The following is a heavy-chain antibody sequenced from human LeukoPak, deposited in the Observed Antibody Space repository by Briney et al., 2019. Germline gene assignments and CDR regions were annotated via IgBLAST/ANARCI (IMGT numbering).Heavy chain of an antibody. CDR3: AIHYCSGGSCYSRGHAFDI. J-gene: IGHJ3*02. V-gene: IGHV1-69*04. CDR2: IIPILGIA. CDR1: GRTFSSYA. D-gene: IGHD2-15*01. Sequence: APVKVSCKASGRTFSSYAISWVRQAPGQGLEWMGRIIPILGIANDAQKFQGRVTITADKSTSTAYMELSSLRSEDTAVYYCAIHYCSGGSCYSRGHAFDIWGQGTMVTVSS.